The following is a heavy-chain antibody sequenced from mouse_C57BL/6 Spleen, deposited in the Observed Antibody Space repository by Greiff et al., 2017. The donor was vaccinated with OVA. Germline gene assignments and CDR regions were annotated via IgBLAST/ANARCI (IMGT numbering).Heavy chain of an antibody. CDR2: ISDGGSYT. V-gene: IGHV5-4*01. CDR3: ARDGTTAGNCFDY. Sequence: EVKLQESGGGLVKPGGSLKLSCAASGFTFSSYAMSWVRQTPEKRLEWVATISDGGSYTYYPDNVKGRFTISRDNAKNNLYLQMSHLKSEDTAMYYCARDGTTAGNCFDYWGQGTTLTVSS. CDR1: GFTFSSYA. J-gene: IGHJ2*01. D-gene: IGHD1-2*01.